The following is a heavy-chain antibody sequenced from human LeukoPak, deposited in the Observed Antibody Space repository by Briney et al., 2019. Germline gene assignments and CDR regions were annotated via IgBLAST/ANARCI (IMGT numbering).Heavy chain of an antibody. D-gene: IGHD3-9*01. Sequence: PAASVKVSCKASGYTFTGYYMHWARQAPGQGLEWMGWINPNSGGTNYAQKFQGRVTMTRDTSISTAYMELSRLRSDDTAVYYCARDSSHVLRYFDWFDSGNWFDPWGQGTLVTVSS. CDR1: GYTFTGYY. V-gene: IGHV1-2*02. CDR3: ARDSSHVLRYFDWFDSGNWFDP. CDR2: INPNSGGT. J-gene: IGHJ5*02.